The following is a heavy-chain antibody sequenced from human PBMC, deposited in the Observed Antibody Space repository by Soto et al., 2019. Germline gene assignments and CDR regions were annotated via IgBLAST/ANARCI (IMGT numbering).Heavy chain of an antibody. V-gene: IGHV1-18*01. CDR3: ARLVVRSYYNLPQAFGY. Sequence: GASVKVSSKACGYTITSYGISWLRQAPRQGLEWMGWISAYNGNTNYAQKLQGRVTMTTDTSTSTAYMELRSLRSDDTAVYYCARLVVRSYYNLPQAFGYWGQGTLVTGSS. D-gene: IGHD3-10*01. CDR1: GYTITSYG. CDR2: ISAYNGNT. J-gene: IGHJ4*02.